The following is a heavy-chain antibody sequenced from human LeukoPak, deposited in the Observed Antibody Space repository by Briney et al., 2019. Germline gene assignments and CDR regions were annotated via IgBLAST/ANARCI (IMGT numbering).Heavy chain of an antibody. CDR2: ISGSGGST. V-gene: IGHV3-23*01. CDR1: GFTFGSFG. CDR3: AKTTSQITVNALFDP. D-gene: IGHD4-17*01. Sequence: GGSLRLSCAASGFTFGSFGMSWVRQAPGKGLEWVSAISGSGGSTYYADSVKGRFTISRDNSKNTLYLQMNSLRAEDTAVYYCAKTTSQITVNALFDPWGQGTLVTVSS. J-gene: IGHJ5*02.